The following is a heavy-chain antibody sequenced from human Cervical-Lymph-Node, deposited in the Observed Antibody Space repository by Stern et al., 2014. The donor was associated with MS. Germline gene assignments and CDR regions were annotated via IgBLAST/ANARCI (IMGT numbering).Heavy chain of an antibody. D-gene: IGHD1-26*01. CDR2: IDSSGST. V-gene: IGHV4-59*01. CDR3: ARARGGRVRAFYFDY. J-gene: IGHJ4*02. CDR1: GASTTTYF. Sequence: QVQLVQSGPGLVKPSETLSLTCSVSGASTTTYFWSWIRQTPGKGLEWITYIDSSGSTQYNPSLKSRVSISVDTSKNHFSLTLTSVTAADSAIYYCARARGGRVRAFYFDYWGPGTVVTVSS.